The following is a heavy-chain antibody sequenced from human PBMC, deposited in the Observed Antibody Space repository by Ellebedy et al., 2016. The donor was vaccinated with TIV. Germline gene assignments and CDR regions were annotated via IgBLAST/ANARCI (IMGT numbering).Heavy chain of an antibody. CDR1: GFTFDDYA. D-gene: IGHD6-19*01. CDR3: AKSQHELSTGWIYYFDH. J-gene: IGHJ4*02. V-gene: IGHV3-9*01. CDR2: ISWNSGSI. Sequence: GGSLRLXXAASGFTFDDYAMHWVRQAPGKGLEWVSGISWNSGSIGYAESVKGRFTISRDNAKNSLYLQMNSLRPEDTAVYYCAKSQHELSTGWIYYFDHWGQGTLVTVSS.